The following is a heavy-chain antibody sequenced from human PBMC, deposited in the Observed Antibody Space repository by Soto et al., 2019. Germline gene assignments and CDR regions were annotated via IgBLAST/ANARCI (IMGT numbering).Heavy chain of an antibody. CDR1: GGSISSGGYS. Sequence: SETLSLTCAVSGGSISSGGYSWSWIRQPPGKGLEWIGYIYYSGSTNYNPSLKSRATISVNTSKNQFSLKLTNMDPVKTATYCCARLYSGSYFDYWGPGSLVTVSS. V-gene: IGHV4-61*08. D-gene: IGHD1-26*01. CDR3: ARLYSGSYFDY. J-gene: IGHJ4*02. CDR2: IYYSGST.